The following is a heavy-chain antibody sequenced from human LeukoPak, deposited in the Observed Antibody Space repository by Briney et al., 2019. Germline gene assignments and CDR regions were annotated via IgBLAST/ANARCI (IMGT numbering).Heavy chain of an antibody. J-gene: IGHJ3*02. CDR3: AKDRALAPPGYYYDSSVAFDI. D-gene: IGHD3-22*01. V-gene: IGHV3-23*01. CDR1: GFTFSSYA. Sequence: PGGSLRLSCAASGFTFSSYAMSWVRQAPGKGLEWVSAISGSGGSTYYADSVKGRFTISRDNSKNTLYLQMNSLRAEDTAVYYCAKDRALAPPGYYYDSSVAFDIWGQGTMVTVSS. CDR2: ISGSGGST.